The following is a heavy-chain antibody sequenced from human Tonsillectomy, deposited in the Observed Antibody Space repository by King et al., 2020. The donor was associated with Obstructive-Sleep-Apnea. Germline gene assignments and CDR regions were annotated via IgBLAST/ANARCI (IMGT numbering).Heavy chain of an antibody. Sequence: QLQESGPGLVKPSETLSLTCTVSGDSVSSSTYYWGWIRQPPGKGLEWIGSIYYSGTTYYNPSLKSRVTISLHTSNNQFSLKLSSATAADTAVYYCARAVGYGDAFDMWGQGTMVTVSS. D-gene: IGHD5-12*01. V-gene: IGHV4-39*07. CDR2: IYYSGTT. CDR1: GDSVSSSTYY. J-gene: IGHJ3*02. CDR3: ARAVGYGDAFDM.